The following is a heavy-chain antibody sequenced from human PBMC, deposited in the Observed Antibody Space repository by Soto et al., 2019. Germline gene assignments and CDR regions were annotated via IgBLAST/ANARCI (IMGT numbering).Heavy chain of an antibody. CDR3: ARDPRYYYYDSSGYYYNAFDI. CDR2: ISAYNGNT. V-gene: IGHV1-18*01. CDR1: GYTFTSYG. J-gene: IGHJ3*02. Sequence: QVQLVQSGAEVKKPGASVKVSCKASGYTFTSYGISWVRQAPGQGLEWMGWISAYNGNTNYAQKLQGRVTMTTDTSTSTAYMELRSLRSDDTAVYYCARDPRYYYYDSSGYYYNAFDIWGQGTMVTVSS. D-gene: IGHD3-22*01.